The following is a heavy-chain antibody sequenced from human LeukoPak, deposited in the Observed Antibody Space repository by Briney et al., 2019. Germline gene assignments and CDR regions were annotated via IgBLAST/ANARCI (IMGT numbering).Heavy chain of an antibody. V-gene: IGHV3-53*01. J-gene: IGHJ4*02. D-gene: IGHD1-1*01. CDR3: ARGGAFYWNPRY. CDR2: LYTDDTT. CDR1: GFTVSDYH. Sequence: GGPLRLSCVPSGFTVSDYHMSWVRPAPGQGLDWVSLLYTDDTTIYADSVEGRFTISRDDSKNTIYLHMTTLRGEDTAVYYCARGGAFYWNPRYWGQGTLVTVSS.